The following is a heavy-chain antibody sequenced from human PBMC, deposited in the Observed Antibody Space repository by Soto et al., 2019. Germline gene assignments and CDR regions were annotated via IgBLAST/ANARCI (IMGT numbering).Heavy chain of an antibody. J-gene: IGHJ4*02. Sequence: QVQLVESGGGVVQPGRSLRLSCAASGFTFSNFGMHRGRQAPGKGLEWVAAISSDGSDKYYSDSVKGRFTISRDNSKTTLFLQMNSLRVEDTAVYYCVKGSDVARQELDYWGQGTLVTVSS. CDR1: GFTFSNFG. V-gene: IGHV3-30*18. CDR2: ISSDGSDK. D-gene: IGHD3-3*01. CDR3: VKGSDVARQELDY.